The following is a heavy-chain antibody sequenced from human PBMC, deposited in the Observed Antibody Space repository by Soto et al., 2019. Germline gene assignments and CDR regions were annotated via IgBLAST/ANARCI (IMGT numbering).Heavy chain of an antibody. V-gene: IGHV1-3*01. Sequence: ASVKVSCKASGYTFTSYAMHWVRQAPGQRLEWMGWINAGNGNTKYSQKFQGRVTITRDTSASKAYMELSSMRSEDTAVYSCARDLLLCSRGSRYQFNTFVYWGQGTLVTVSS. CDR2: INAGNGNT. J-gene: IGHJ1*01. D-gene: IGHD2-15*01. CDR3: ARDLLLCSRGSRYQFNTFVY. CDR1: GYTFTSYA.